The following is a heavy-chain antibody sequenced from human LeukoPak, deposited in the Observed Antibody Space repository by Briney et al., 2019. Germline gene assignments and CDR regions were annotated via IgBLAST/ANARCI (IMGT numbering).Heavy chain of an antibody. CDR3: ARGPTTYYNFWSGPVFDY. D-gene: IGHD3-3*01. J-gene: IGHJ4*02. CDR1: GGPFSGYY. CDR2: INHSGTT. V-gene: IGHV4-34*01. Sequence: PSETLSLTCAVYGGPFSGYYWSWLRQPPGKGLEWIGEINHSGTTNYNPSLKSRVTISVDTSKNQFSLNLSSVTAADTAVYYCARGPTTYYNFWSGPVFDYWGQGTLVTVSS.